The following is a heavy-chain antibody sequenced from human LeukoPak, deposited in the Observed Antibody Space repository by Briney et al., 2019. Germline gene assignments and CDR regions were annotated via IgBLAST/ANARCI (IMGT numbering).Heavy chain of an antibody. CDR1: GVSISSSSYY. V-gene: IGHV4-39*01. D-gene: IGHD1-26*01. J-gene: IGHJ4*02. Sequence: KTSVTLSLTCTVSGVSISSSSYYWGGLRQPPGRGREWIASIYYSATTYYHPSLKSRVTISVDTTKTQFSLKLSSVTAADTAVYYCATPKRYSGSYYLSDWGQGTLVTVSS. CDR2: IYYSATT. CDR3: ATPKRYSGSYYLSD.